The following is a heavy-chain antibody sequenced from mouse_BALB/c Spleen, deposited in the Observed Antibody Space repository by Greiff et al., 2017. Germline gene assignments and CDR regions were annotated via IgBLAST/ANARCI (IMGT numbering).Heavy chain of an antibody. CDR2: ISSGSSTI. Sequence: EVQRVESGGGLVQPGGSRKLSCAASGFTFSSFGMHWVRQAPEKGLEWVAYISSGSSTIYYADTVTGRFTISRDNPKNTLFLQMTSLRSEDTAMYYCARKGYGSSYVGFDYWGQGTTLTVSS. J-gene: IGHJ2*01. D-gene: IGHD1-1*01. CDR3: ARKGYGSSYVGFDY. V-gene: IGHV5-17*02. CDR1: GFTFSSFG.